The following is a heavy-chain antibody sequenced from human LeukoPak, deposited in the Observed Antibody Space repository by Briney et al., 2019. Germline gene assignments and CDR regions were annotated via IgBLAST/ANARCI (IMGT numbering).Heavy chain of an antibody. D-gene: IGHD3-10*01. V-gene: IGHV1-8*01. CDR3: VRDGEGVAISVNYWFDP. CDR2: MNPNNGNT. Sequence: KVSCXXVGFXXTXYDINWVRQASGQGLEWMGWMNPNNGNTGYAQKFQGRVTMTRDTSTSTAYMELRGLTSDDTAVYYCVRDGEGVAISVNYWFDPWGQGTLVTVSS. CDR1: GFXXTXYD. J-gene: IGHJ5*02.